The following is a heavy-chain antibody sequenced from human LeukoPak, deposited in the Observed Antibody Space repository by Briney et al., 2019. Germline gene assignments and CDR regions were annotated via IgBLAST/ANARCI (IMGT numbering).Heavy chain of an antibody. CDR3: ARDSTWSGYSYYFDY. J-gene: IGHJ4*02. V-gene: IGHV3-21*01. CDR2: IRSDSSYI. D-gene: IGHD3-3*01. Sequence: GGSLRLSCAASGFTFSDYSMNWVRQAPGKGLEWVSSIRSDSSYIYYVDSVKGRFTIPRDNAKNSLYLQMNSLRAEDTAVYYCARDSTWSGYSYYFDYWGQGTLVTVSS. CDR1: GFTFSDYS.